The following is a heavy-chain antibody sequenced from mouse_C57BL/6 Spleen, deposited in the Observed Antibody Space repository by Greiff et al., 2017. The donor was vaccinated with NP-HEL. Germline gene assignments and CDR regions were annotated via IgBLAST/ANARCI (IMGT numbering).Heavy chain of an antibody. CDR1: GYTFTSYW. J-gene: IGHJ2*01. CDR3: ARPDGYYGGYYFDY. CDR2: IYPGSGST. Sequence: QVQLQQPGAELVKPGASVKMSCKASGYTFTSYWITWVKQRPGQGLEWIGDIYPGSGSTNYNEKFKSKATLTVDTSSSTAYMQLSSLTSEDSAVYYGARPDGYYGGYYFDYWGQGTTLTVSS. D-gene: IGHD2-3*01. V-gene: IGHV1-55*01.